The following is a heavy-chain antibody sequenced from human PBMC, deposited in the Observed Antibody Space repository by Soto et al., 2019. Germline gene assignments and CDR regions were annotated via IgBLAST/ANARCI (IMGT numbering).Heavy chain of an antibody. Sequence: SETLTLTCAVYGGSFGGYYRSWIRQPPGKGLEWNGEINHSGSTNYNPSLKSRVTISVDTSKNQFSLKLSSVTAADTAVYYCARGSGYDYRVGFDYWGQGTLVTVSS. J-gene: IGHJ4*02. D-gene: IGHD5-12*01. CDR2: INHSGST. CDR3: ARGSGYDYRVGFDY. CDR1: GGSFGGYY. V-gene: IGHV4-34*01.